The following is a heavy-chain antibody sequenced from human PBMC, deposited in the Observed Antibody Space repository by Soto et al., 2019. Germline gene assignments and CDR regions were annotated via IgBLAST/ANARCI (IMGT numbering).Heavy chain of an antibody. J-gene: IGHJ6*03. CDR2: ISSSGSTI. V-gene: IGHV3-11*01. CDR1: GFTFSSYY. CDR3: ASDHNTVTTPYYMDV. Sequence: GGSLRLSCAASGFTFSSYYMSWIRQAPGKGLEWVSYISSSGSTIYYADSVKGRFTISRDNAKNSLYLQMNSLRAEDTAVYYCASDHNTVTTPYYMDVWGKGTMVTVSS. D-gene: IGHD4-17*01.